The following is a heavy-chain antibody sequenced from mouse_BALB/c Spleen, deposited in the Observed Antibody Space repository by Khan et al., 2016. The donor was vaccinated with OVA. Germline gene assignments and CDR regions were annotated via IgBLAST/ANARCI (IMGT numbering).Heavy chain of an antibody. CDR3: ARYGSRYNYAMDY. CDR2: ISYSGST. J-gene: IGHJ4*01. Sequence: EVQLQESGPGLVKSSQSLSLTCTVTGYSITSDYAWNWIRQFPGNKLEWMGYISYSGSTNYNPALKSRISITRDTSKNQFFLQLNSVTTEDTATYDCARYGSRYNYAMDYWGQGTSVTVSS. CDR1: GYSITSDYA. V-gene: IGHV3-2*02. D-gene: IGHD2-2*01.